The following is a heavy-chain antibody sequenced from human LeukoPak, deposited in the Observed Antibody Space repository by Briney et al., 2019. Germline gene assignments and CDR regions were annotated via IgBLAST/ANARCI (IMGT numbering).Heavy chain of an antibody. Sequence: GGSLRLSCAASGFTFSSYAMHWVRQAPGKGLEWVAVISYDGSNKYYADPVKGRFTISRDNSKNTLYLQMNSLRAEDTAVYYCAREREIDYWGQGTLVTVSS. V-gene: IGHV3-30-3*01. CDR2: ISYDGSNK. CDR1: GFTFSSYA. J-gene: IGHJ4*02. CDR3: AREREIDY.